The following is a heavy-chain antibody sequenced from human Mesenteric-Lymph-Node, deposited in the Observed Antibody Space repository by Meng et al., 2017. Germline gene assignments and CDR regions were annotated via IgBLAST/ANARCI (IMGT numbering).Heavy chain of an antibody. CDR1: GFSFTTYE. V-gene: IGHV3-48*03. CDR2: MSSSGSTI. D-gene: IGHD3-10*01. J-gene: IGHJ6*01. Sequence: GGSLRLSCAASGFSFTTYEVHWVRQAPGKGLEWVSYMSSSGSTIHYADSVEGRFTISRDNGKNSVFLQMNSLRAEDTAVYHCARSYYGSGSYLYFGMDVWGQGNTV. CDR3: ARSYYGSGSYLYFGMDV.